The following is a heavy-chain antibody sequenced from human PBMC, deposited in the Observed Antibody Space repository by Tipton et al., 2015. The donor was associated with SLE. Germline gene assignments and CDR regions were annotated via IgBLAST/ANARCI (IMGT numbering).Heavy chain of an antibody. V-gene: IGHV4-39*01. CDR3: ARLGDTAMVKDY. D-gene: IGHD5-18*01. J-gene: IGHJ4*02. CDR2: IYYSGST. CDR1: GGSISSSSYY. Sequence: TLSLTCTVSGGSISSSSYYWGWIRQPPGKGLEWIGSIYYSGSTYYNPSLKSRVTISIDTSKNQYSVKVSSVTAADTAVYYCARLGDTAMVKDYWGQGTLVTVSS.